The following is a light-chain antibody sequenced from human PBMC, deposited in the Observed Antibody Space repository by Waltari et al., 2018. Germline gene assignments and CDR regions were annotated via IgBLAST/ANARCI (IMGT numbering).Light chain of an antibody. CDR2: KVS. Sequence: DVVMTQSPLSLPVTLGQPASISCRSSQSLVSRDGNTYFNWFHQRPGQSPRRLIYKVSNRDSGGPDRFSGSGSGTDFTLRISKVEAEDGGVYYCMQGAHWPWTFGQGTKVEIE. CDR3: MQGAHWPWT. CDR1: QSLVSRDGNTY. J-gene: IGKJ1*01. V-gene: IGKV2-30*01.